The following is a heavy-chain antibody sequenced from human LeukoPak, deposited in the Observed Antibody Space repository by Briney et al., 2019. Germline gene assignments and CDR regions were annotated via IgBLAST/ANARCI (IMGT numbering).Heavy chain of an antibody. D-gene: IGHD6-19*01. CDR2: IYYDGST. V-gene: IGHV4-39*01. J-gene: IGHJ5*02. CDR1: SGSISTGSYY. CDR3: ARHGQWQAWFDP. Sequence: SETLSLTCAVSSGSISTGSYYWGWIRQPPGKGLEWIGTIYYDGSTYYNPSLKSRVTISVDTSKNQFSLKLSSVTAADTAVYYCARHGQWQAWFDPWGQGTLVTVSS.